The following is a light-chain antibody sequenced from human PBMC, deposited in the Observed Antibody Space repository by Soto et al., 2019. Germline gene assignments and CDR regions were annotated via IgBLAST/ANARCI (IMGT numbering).Light chain of an antibody. CDR3: SSYTTSSTVV. CDR1: SSDVGGHNY. J-gene: IGLJ2*01. Sequence: QSVLTQPASVSGSPGQSITISCTGTSSDVGGHNYVSWYQQYPGKAPKLMIYEVTHRPSGVSNRFSGSKSGNTASLTISGLQAEDEANYYCSSYTTSSTVVFGGGTKLTVL. CDR2: EVT. V-gene: IGLV2-14*01.